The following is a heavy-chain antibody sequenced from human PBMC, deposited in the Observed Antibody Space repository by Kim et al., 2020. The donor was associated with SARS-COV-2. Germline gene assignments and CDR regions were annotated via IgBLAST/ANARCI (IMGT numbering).Heavy chain of an antibody. D-gene: IGHD6-6*01. CDR2: TYYRSKWYN. CDR1: GDSVSSNSAA. Sequence: SQTLSLTCAISGDSVSSNSAAWNWIRQSPSRGLEWLGRTYYRSKWYNDYAVSVKSRITINPDTSKNQFSLQLNSVTPEDTAVYYCASSIAAQYYYYYGMDVWGQGTTVTVSS. V-gene: IGHV6-1*01. J-gene: IGHJ6*02. CDR3: ASSIAAQYYYYYGMDV.